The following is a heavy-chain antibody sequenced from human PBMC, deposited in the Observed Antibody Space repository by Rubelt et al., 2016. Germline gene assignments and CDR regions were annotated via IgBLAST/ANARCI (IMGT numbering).Heavy chain of an antibody. V-gene: IGHV4-34*01. CDR1: GGSFSGYY. J-gene: IGHJ4*02. Sequence: QVQLQQWGAGLLKPSETLSLTCAVYGGSFSGYYWSWIRQPPGKGLEWIGEINHSGSTNYNPSLKSRFTISVDTSKNQFSLKLSSVTAADTAVYYFARLKGRSYSSSSKTFDYWGQGALVTVSS. CDR3: ARLKGRSYSSSSKTFDY. CDR2: INHSGST. D-gene: IGHD6-13*01.